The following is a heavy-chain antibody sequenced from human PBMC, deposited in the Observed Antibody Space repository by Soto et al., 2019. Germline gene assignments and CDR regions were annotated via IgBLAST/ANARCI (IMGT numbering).Heavy chain of an antibody. CDR2: IYYSGST. J-gene: IGHJ4*02. CDR3: ARHVRYGSRSSPVDY. Sequence: SETLSLTCTVSGGSISSYYWSWIRQPPGKGLEWIGYIYYSGSTNYNPSLKSRVTISVDTSKNQFSLKLSSVTAADTAVYYCARHVRYGSRSSPVDYWGQGTLVTVSS. CDR1: GGSISSYY. D-gene: IGHD3-10*01. V-gene: IGHV4-59*08.